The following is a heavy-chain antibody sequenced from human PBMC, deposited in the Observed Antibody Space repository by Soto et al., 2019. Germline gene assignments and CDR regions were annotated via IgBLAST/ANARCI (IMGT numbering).Heavy chain of an antibody. CDR2: ITGGGDNT. D-gene: IGHD3-9*01. Sequence: EVQLLESGGDLVQPGGSLRLSCAASGFTFTSYAKSWIRQAPGKGLEWVSAITGGGDNTYYADSVKGRFTISRDNSKNTLYLQMNSLRAEVTAFYYCTQDGGSRDWLTVNWGQGTLVTVSS. CDR3: TQDGGSRDWLTVN. J-gene: IGHJ4*02. V-gene: IGHV3-23*01. CDR1: GFTFTSYA.